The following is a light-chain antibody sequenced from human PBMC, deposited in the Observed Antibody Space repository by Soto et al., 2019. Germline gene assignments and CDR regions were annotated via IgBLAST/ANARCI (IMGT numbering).Light chain of an antibody. V-gene: IGLV2-23*01. CDR3: CSYAGSSTFHVI. J-gene: IGLJ2*01. CDR2: EGN. Sequence: VLTQPASVSGSPGQSITISCTGSSYDVGSYDLVSWYQQHPGKAPKLMIFEGNKRPSGVSNRFSASKSGNTASLTISGLQAEDEADYYCCSYAGSSTFHVIFGGGTQLTVL. CDR1: SYDVGSYDL.